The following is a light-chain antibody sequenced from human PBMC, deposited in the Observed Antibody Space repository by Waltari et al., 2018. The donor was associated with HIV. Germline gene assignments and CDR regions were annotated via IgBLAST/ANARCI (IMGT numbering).Light chain of an antibody. J-gene: IGLJ2*01. CDR2: DVI. Sequence: QSALTQPPSASGSPGQSVTLSCTGTSSDVGGYNYVSWHHQHPGKAPKLMIYDVIKRPSGVPDRFSGSKSGNTASLTVSGLQPEDEADYYCSSHAGCKVVFGGGTRLTVL. CDR3: SSHAGCKVV. CDR1: SSDVGGYNY. V-gene: IGLV2-8*01.